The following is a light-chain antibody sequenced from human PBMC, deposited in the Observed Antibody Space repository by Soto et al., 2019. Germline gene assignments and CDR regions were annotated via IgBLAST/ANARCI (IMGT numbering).Light chain of an antibody. V-gene: IGLV2-11*01. CDR2: DVT. CDR3: SSYAGFYTLL. CDR1: RSDVGGDNY. J-gene: IGLJ2*01. Sequence: QSALTQPDSVSGSPGQSITISCTGTRSDVGGDNYVSWYQQHPGKPPKLMMYDVTKRPSGVADRFSGSKSGNTASLTISGLQAEDESESNCSSYAGFYTLLFGGGTKLTVL.